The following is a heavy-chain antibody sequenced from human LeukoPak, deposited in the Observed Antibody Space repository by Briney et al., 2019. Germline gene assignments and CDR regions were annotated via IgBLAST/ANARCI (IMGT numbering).Heavy chain of an antibody. CDR3: ARRYGSGSYDALDI. Sequence: PGESLMISCKGSGYSFTSYWIGWVRQMPGEGLEWMGIIYPGDSDTRYSPSFQGQVTISADKSISTAYLQWSSLKASDTAMSFCARRYGSGSYDALDIWGQGTMVTVSS. V-gene: IGHV5-51*01. CDR2: IYPGDSDT. D-gene: IGHD3-10*01. J-gene: IGHJ3*02. CDR1: GYSFTSYW.